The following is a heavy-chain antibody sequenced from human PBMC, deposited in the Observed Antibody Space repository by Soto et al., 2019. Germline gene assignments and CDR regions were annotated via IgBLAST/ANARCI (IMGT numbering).Heavy chain of an antibody. CDR3: ARGRYGDY. D-gene: IGHD1-1*01. CDR2: ISAHSGNT. J-gene: IGHJ4*02. CDR1: GYDFTTYG. Sequence: QVHLVQSGAEVKKLGASVKVSCKGSGYDFTTYGITWVRQAPGQGLEWMAWISAHSGNTDYAQKLQGRVTVTRDTSTSTAYMELRSLRSDDTAVYYCARGRYGDYWGQGALVTVSS. V-gene: IGHV1-18*01.